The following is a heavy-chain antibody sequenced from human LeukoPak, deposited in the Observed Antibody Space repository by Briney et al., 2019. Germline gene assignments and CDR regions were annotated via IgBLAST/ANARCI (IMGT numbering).Heavy chain of an antibody. J-gene: IGHJ6*02. CDR1: GGSISSSSYY. Sequence: SETLSLTCTVSGGSISSSSYYWGWIRQPPGKGLEWIGSIYYSGSTYYNPSLKSRVAISVDTSKNQFSLKLSSVTAADTAVYYCARISSSWYLKNYGMDVWGQGTTVTVSS. CDR2: IYYSGST. D-gene: IGHD6-13*01. CDR3: ARISSSWYLKNYGMDV. V-gene: IGHV4-39*07.